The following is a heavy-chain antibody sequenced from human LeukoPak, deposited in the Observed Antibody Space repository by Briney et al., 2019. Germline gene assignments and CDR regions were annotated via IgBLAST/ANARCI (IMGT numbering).Heavy chain of an antibody. J-gene: IGHJ4*02. CDR3: ARSPHILTGENFDY. Sequence: ASVTVSCKASGYIFTTYGFSWVRQAPGQGLEWMGWISAYNGNRNYAQKLQGRVTMTTDTSTSTAYMELRSLRSDDTAVYYCARSPHILTGENFDYWGQGTLVTVSS. CDR2: ISAYNGNR. CDR1: GYIFTTYG. D-gene: IGHD3-9*01. V-gene: IGHV1-18*01.